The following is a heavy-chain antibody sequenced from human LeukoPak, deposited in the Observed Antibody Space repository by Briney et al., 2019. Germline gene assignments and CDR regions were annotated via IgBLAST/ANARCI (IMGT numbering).Heavy chain of an antibody. D-gene: IGHD2-2*02. V-gene: IGHV4-59*01. CDR1: GGSISSYY. CDR2: ISYSGST. J-gene: IGHJ5*02. CDR3: AREFYTALRS. Sequence: SETLSLTYSVSGGSISSYYWSWIRQPPGKGLEWIGYISYSGSTNYNPSLKSRVTISVDTSKNQFSLKLSSVTAADTAVYYCAREFYTALRSWGQGTLVTVSS.